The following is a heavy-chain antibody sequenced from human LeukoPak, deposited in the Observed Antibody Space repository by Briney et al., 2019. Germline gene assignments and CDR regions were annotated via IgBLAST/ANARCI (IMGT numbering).Heavy chain of an antibody. CDR1: GITFSNYA. CDR3: ARGDYYGSGSRYFDY. Sequence: LRLSCAASGITFSNYAMSWVRQPPGKGLEWIGYIYYSGSTYYNPSLKSRVTISVDTSKNQFSLKLSSVTAADTAVYYCARGDYYGSGSRYFDYWGQGTLVTVSS. CDR2: IYYSGST. V-gene: IGHV4-30-4*08. J-gene: IGHJ4*02. D-gene: IGHD3-10*01.